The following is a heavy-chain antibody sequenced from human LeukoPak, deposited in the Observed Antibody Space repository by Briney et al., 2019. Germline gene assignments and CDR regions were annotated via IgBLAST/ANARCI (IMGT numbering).Heavy chain of an antibody. V-gene: IGHV6-1*01. CDR1: GDSVSSNSGT. CDR2: TYYRSKWCN. CDR3: ARGTTGHKMDV. Sequence: TSQTLSLTCAISGDSVSSNSGTWNLIRQSPSRGLEWLGRTYYRSKWCNDYAVSVKSRISISPDTSKNQFSLQLNSVTPEGTAVYYCARGTTGHKMDVWGQGTTVTVSS. D-gene: IGHD1-1*01. J-gene: IGHJ6*02.